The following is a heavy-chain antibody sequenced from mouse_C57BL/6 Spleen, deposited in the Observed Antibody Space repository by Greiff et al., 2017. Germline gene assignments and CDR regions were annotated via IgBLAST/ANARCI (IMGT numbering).Heavy chain of an antibody. D-gene: IGHD2-3*01. CDR2: IWRGGST. CDR3: AKNYDHYYAMDY. V-gene: IGHV2-5*01. Sequence: VKLQESGPGLVQPSQSLSITCTVSGFSLTSYGVHWVRQSPGKGLEWLGVIWRGGSTDYNAAFMSRLSITKDNSKSQVFCKMNSLQADDTAIYYCAKNYDHYYAMDYWGQGTSVTVSS. J-gene: IGHJ4*01. CDR1: GFSLTSYG.